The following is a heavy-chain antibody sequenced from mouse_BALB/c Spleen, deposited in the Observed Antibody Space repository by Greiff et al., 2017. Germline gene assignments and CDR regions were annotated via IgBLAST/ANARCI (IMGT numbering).Heavy chain of an antibody. CDR1: GFSLTGYG. CDR2: IWGDGST. D-gene: IGHD1-2*01. V-gene: IGHV2-6-7*01. J-gene: IGHJ4*01. Sequence: VKLVESGPGLVAPSQSLSITCTVSGFSLTGYGVNWVRQPPGKGLEWLGMIWGDGSTDYNSALKSRLSISKDNSKSQVFLKMNSLQTDDTARYYCARDPLYYGYDYYAMDYWGQGTSVTVSS. CDR3: ARDPLYYGYDYYAMDY.